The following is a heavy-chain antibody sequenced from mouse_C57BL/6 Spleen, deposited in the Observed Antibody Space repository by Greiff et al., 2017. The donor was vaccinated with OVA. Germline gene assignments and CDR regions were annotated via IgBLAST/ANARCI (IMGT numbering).Heavy chain of an antibody. J-gene: IGHJ4*01. V-gene: IGHV1-64*01. D-gene: IGHD1-1*01. Sequence: VQLQQPGAELVKPGASVKLSCKASGYTFTSYWMHWVKQRPGQGLEWIGMIHPNSGSTNYNEKFKSKATLTVGKSSSTAYMQLSSLTSEDSAVYYCAYITTVSRGDYWGQGTSVTVSS. CDR1: GYTFTSYW. CDR2: IHPNSGST. CDR3: AYITTVSRGDY.